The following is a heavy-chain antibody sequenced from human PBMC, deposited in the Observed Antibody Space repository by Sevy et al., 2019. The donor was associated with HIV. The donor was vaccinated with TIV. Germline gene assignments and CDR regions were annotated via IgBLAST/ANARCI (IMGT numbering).Heavy chain of an antibody. CDR1: GGTFSSYA. J-gene: IGHJ6*03. Sequence: ASVKVSCKASGGTFSSYAISWVRQAPGQGLEWMGGIIPIFGTANYAQKLQGRVTITADKSTSTAYMELSSLRSEDTAVYYCASPSSTRNDYYYYYMDVWGKGTTVTVSS. CDR2: IIPIFGTA. CDR3: ASPSSTRNDYYYYYMDV. V-gene: IGHV1-69*06. D-gene: IGHD2-2*01.